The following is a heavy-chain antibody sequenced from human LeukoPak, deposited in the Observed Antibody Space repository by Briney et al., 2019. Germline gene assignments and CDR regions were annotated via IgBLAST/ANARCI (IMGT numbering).Heavy chain of an antibody. CDR1: GLSFSDAW. D-gene: IGHD3-3*01. CDR2: IKTKTDGETT. V-gene: IGHV3-15*07. Sequence: GGSLRLSCVASGLSFSDAWMNWVRQAPGKGPEWVGRIKTKTDGETTDYAAPVKGRFTVSRDDSKNTLYLQMDSLKTEDTAFYYCTTAFFEGNYWGQGTLVTVSS. J-gene: IGHJ4*02. CDR3: TTAFFEGNY.